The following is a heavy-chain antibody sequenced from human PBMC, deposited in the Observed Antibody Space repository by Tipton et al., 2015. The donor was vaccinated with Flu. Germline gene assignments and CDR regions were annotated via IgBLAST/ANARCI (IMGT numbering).Heavy chain of an antibody. V-gene: IGHV4-38-2*01. CDR2: IYHTGNI. Sequence: TLSLTCSVSGDSIGSGYYWGWIRQPPGRGLEWIGNIYHTGNIYYNPSLKSRVTLLVDTSKNQFSLKLSSVTAADTAVYYCARHTGDSVRGVVDYWGQGTLVTVSS. J-gene: IGHJ4*02. CDR1: GDSIGSGYY. CDR3: ARHTGDSVRGVVDY. D-gene: IGHD3-10*02.